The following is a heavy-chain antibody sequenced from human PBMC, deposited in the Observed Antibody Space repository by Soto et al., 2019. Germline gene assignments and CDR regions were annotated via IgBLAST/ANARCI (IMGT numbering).Heavy chain of an antibody. CDR2: ISAYNGNT. CDR1: GGTFSSYA. D-gene: IGHD5-12*01. Sequence: ASVKVSCKASGGTFSSYAISWVRQAPGQGLEWMGGISAYNGNTNYAQKFQGRVTMTTDTSTSTAYMELRSLRSDDTAVYYCARDQDSGYVYWGQGTLVTVSS. V-gene: IGHV1-18*01. J-gene: IGHJ4*02. CDR3: ARDQDSGYVY.